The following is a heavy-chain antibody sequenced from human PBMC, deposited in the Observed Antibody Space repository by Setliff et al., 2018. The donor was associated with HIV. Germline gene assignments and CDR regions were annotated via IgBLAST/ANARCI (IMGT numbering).Heavy chain of an antibody. CDR2: IYHSGNT. J-gene: IGHJ4*02. D-gene: IGHD1-26*01. V-gene: IGHV4-38-2*02. CDR1: GDSISSDFY. CDR3: ARTPEPIGIVGARGIDY. Sequence: SETLSLTCTVSGDSISSDFYWGWIRQPPGKGLEWIGSIYHSGNTYYMPSLQSRVTISVDMSKNQFSLKLSSVTAADTAVYYCARTPEPIGIVGARGIDYWGQGTLVTVSS.